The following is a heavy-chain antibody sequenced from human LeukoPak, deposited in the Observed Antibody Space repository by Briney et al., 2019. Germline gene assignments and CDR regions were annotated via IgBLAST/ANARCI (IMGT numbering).Heavy chain of an antibody. CDR1: GFTFSSYG. V-gene: IGHV3-30*18. CDR3: AKDLYGSGWYNYFDP. Sequence: PGGSLRLSCAASGFTFSSYGMHWVRQAPGMGLEWVAMISHDGRETYYADSVKGRFTISRDTSKNTLYLQMNSLRPEDTAVYYCAKDLYGSGWYNYFDPWGQGTLVTVSS. D-gene: IGHD6-19*01. J-gene: IGHJ5*02. CDR2: ISHDGRET.